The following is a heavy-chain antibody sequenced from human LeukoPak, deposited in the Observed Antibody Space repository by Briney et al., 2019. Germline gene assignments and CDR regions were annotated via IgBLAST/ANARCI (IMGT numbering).Heavy chain of an antibody. CDR2: ISWSGDTI. J-gene: IGHJ4*02. V-gene: IGHV3-9*01. CDR3: ARGKEPVAGSLSHFDY. CDR1: GFTFDDYA. D-gene: IGHD6-19*01. Sequence: GGSLRLSCAASGFTFDDYAMHWVRQTPGKGLEWVSGISWSGDTIFYADSVKGRFTISRDNAKNSLYLQMNGLRAEDTAVYYCARGKEPVAGSLSHFDYWGQGTLVTVSS.